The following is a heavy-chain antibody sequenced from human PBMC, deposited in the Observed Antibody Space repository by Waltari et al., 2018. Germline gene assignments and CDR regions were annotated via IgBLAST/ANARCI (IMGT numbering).Heavy chain of an antibody. D-gene: IGHD3-10*01. V-gene: IGHV5-51*01. CDR2: ISPGGSAT. Sequence: EVQLVQSGAEVKKPGESLKISCKGSGYSFTSYWIGWVRQMPGKGLEWMGIISPGGSATRDSPSFQGQVTISADKSISTAYLQWSSLKASDTAMYYCARRGQREGRRNAFDIWGQGTMVTVSS. CDR1: GYSFTSYW. J-gene: IGHJ3*02. CDR3: ARRGQREGRRNAFDI.